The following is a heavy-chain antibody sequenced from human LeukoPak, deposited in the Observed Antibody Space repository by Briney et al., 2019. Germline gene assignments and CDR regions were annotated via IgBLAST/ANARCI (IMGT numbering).Heavy chain of an antibody. CDR3: ARGRSTSFVYYYYYGMDV. CDR1: GYTFTGYY. V-gene: IGHV1-2*02. Sequence: ASVKVSCKASGYTFTGYYMHWVRQAPGQGLEWMGWINPNSGGTNYAQKFQGRVTMTRNTSISTAYMELSSLRSEDTAVYYCARGRSTSFVYYYYYGMDVWGQGTTVTVSS. J-gene: IGHJ6*02. D-gene: IGHD2-2*01. CDR2: INPNSGGT.